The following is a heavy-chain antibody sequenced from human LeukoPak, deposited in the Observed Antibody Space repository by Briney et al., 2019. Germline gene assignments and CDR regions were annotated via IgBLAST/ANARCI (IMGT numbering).Heavy chain of an antibody. Sequence: SQTLSLTRTVSGGSISSSTYYWGWIRQPPGKGLEWIGSIYNSGSTYYNPSLNSRVTISVDTSKNQFSLKLSSVTAADTAVYYCARHDPPRWPYYFDYWGQGTLVTVSS. J-gene: IGHJ4*02. CDR2: IYNSGST. CDR3: ARHDPPRWPYYFDY. D-gene: IGHD4-23*01. CDR1: GGSISSSTYY. V-gene: IGHV4-39*01.